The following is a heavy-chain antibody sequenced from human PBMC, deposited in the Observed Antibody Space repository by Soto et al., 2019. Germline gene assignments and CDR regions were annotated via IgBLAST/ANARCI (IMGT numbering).Heavy chain of an antibody. CDR1: GYIFTSYG. CDR2: ISAYNGNT. V-gene: IGHV1-18*01. CDR3: ARGTEVGATDWFDP. J-gene: IGHJ5*02. Sequence: ASVKICKASGYIFTSYGISWVRQPPGQGLEWMGWISAYNGNTNYAQKLQGRVTMTTDTSTSTACMELRSLRSDDTAVYYCARGTEVGATDWFDPWGQGTLVTVSS. D-gene: IGHD1-26*01.